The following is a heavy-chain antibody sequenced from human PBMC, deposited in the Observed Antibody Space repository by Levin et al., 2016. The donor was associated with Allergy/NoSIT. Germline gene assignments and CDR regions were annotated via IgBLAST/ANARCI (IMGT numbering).Heavy chain of an antibody. CDR2: IIPIFGTA. D-gene: IGHD1/OR15-1a*01. J-gene: IGHJ6*02. V-gene: IGHV1-69*13. CDR3: ARGTPAPESIPSYYYGMDV. CDR1: GYTFTSYG. Sequence: SVKVSCKASGYTFTSYGISWVRQAPGQGLEWMGGIIPIFGTANYAQKFQGRVTITADESTSTAYMELSSLRSEDTAVYYCARGTPAPESIPSYYYGMDVWGQGTTVTVSS.